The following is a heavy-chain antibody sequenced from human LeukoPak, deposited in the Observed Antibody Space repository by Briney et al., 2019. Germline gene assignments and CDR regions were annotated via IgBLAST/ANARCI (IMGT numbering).Heavy chain of an antibody. V-gene: IGHV4-59*08. CDR1: GGSISSYY. Sequence: TETLSLTCTVSGGSISSYYWSWIRQPPGKGLEWIGYIYNSGSTKYNPSLKSRVTISVDTTKNQISLKLSSVTAADTAVYYCARGARAGYNLVPFDNWGQGTLVTVSS. J-gene: IGHJ4*02. CDR3: ARGARAGYNLVPFDN. CDR2: IYNSGST. D-gene: IGHD5-24*01.